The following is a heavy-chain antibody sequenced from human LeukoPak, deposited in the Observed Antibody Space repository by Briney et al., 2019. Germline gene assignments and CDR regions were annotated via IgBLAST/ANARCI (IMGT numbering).Heavy chain of an antibody. D-gene: IGHD3-10*01. V-gene: IGHV3-7*03. CDR2: IKQDGSEK. CDR1: GFTFSGYW. Sequence: GGSLRLSCAASGFTFSGYWMSWVRQAPGKGLEWVANIKQDGSEKYYVDSVKGRFTISRDNAKNSLYLQMNSLRAEDTAVYYCARIILWYGRSDAFDIWGQGTMVTVSS. J-gene: IGHJ3*02. CDR3: ARIILWYGRSDAFDI.